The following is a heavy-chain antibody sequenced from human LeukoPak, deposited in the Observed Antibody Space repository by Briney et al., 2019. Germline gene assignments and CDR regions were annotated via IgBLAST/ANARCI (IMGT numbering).Heavy chain of an antibody. D-gene: IGHD6-19*01. V-gene: IGHV1-69*13. CDR3: ARVYIGYSSGWSHFDY. Sequence: ASVKVSCKASGGTFSSYAISWVRQAPGQGLEWMGGIIPIFGTANYAQKFQGRVTITADESTSTAYMELSSLRSEDTAVYYCARVYIGYSSGWSHFDYWGQGTLVTVSS. CDR2: IIPIFGTA. J-gene: IGHJ4*02. CDR1: GGTFSSYA.